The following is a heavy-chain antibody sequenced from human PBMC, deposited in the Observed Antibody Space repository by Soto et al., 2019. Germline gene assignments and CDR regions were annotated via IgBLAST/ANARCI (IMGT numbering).Heavy chain of an antibody. CDR3: ARGAGRDGRDWFDP. J-gene: IGHJ5*02. CDR2: MNSNSGNT. Sequence: QVQLVQSGAEVKKPGASVKVSCKASGYTFINHDIDWVRQAPGQGLEWMGWMNSNSGNTGYAQKFQGRVTMTRDTSKSTAYMELSSLTSEATAVYYCARGAGRDGRDWFDPWGKGTLVTVSS. CDR1: GYTFINHD. V-gene: IGHV1-8*01. D-gene: IGHD6-13*01.